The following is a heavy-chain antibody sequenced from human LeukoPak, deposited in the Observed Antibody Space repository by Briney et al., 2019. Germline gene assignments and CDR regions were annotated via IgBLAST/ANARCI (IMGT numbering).Heavy chain of an antibody. Sequence: SVKVSCKASGGTFSSYAFSWVRQAPGQGLEWMGRIIPILGIANYAQKFQGRVTITADKSTSTAYMELSSLRSEDTAVYYCARVLTYGVARQDIVVVPAAKCGMDVWGQGTTVTVSS. CDR2: IIPILGIA. J-gene: IGHJ6*02. CDR1: GGTFSSYA. D-gene: IGHD2-2*01. CDR3: ARVLTYGVARQDIVVVPAAKCGMDV. V-gene: IGHV1-69*04.